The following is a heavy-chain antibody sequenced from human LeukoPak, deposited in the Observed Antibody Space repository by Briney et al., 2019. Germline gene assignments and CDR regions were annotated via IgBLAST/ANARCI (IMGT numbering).Heavy chain of an antibody. CDR3: ATDAPESVWFGTKFDY. CDR2: FDPEDGET. D-gene: IGHD3-10*01. CDR1: GYTLTELS. V-gene: IGHV1-24*01. J-gene: IGHJ4*02. Sequence: GASVKVSCKVSGYTLTELSMHWVRQAPGKGLEWMGGFDPEDGETIYAQKFQGRVTMTEDTSTDTAYMELSSLRSEDTAVYYCATDAPESVWFGTKFDYWGQGTLVTVSS.